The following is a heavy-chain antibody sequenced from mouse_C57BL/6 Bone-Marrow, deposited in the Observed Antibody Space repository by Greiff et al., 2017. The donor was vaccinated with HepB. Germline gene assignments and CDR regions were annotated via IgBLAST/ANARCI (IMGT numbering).Heavy chain of an antibody. Sequence: EVKLMESGAELVRPGASVKLSCTASGFNIKDDYMHWVKQRPEQGLEWIGWIDPENGDTEYASKFQGKATITADTSSNTAYLQLSSLTSEDTAVYYCTIYYYGSSYEAWFAYWGQGTLVTVSA. J-gene: IGHJ3*01. V-gene: IGHV14-4*01. CDR2: IDPENGDT. D-gene: IGHD1-1*01. CDR3: TIYYYGSSYEAWFAY. CDR1: GFNIKDDY.